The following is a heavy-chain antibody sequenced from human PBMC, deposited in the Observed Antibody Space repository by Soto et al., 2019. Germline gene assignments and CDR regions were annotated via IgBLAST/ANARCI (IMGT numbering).Heavy chain of an antibody. CDR2: ISYDGSNY. D-gene: IGHD6-13*01. V-gene: IGHV3-30-3*01. J-gene: IGHJ6*02. CDR1: GFTFSSYA. Sequence: QVQLVESGGDVVQPGRSLRLSCAASGFTFSSYAMHWVRQAPGKGLEWVAIISYDGSNYYYADSVKGRFTISRDNSKNTLYLQMNSLSGEDTAVYYCARVISSSCFLCGMDVWGQGTTVTVSS. CDR3: ARVISSSCFLCGMDV.